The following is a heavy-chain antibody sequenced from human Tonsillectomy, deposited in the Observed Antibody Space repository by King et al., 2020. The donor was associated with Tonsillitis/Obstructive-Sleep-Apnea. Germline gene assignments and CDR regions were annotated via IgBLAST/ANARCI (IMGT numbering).Heavy chain of an antibody. CDR2: IYYNGRT. J-gene: IGHJ5*02. V-gene: IGHV4-59*08. CDR3: ARLMGGELVHKSISFDP. D-gene: IGHD1-7*01. Sequence: VQLQESGPGLVKPSETLSLTCTVSGGSISSYYWSCIRQPPGKGLEWIGYIYYNGRTNYNPSLKSRVTISVDTSKNKFSLKLSSVTAADTAVYYCARLMGGELVHKSISFDPWGEGTLVTVSS. CDR1: GGSISSYY.